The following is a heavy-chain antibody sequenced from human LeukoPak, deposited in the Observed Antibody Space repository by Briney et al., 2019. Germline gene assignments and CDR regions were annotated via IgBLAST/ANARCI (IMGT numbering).Heavy chain of an antibody. V-gene: IGHV4-4*07. CDR3: ARVGAVKSSGYHDYYFDY. D-gene: IGHD3-22*01. J-gene: IGHJ4*02. CDR1: GGPISRYY. Sequence: PSETLSLTCTVSGGPISRYYWTWIRQPPGKGLEWIGRIYSSGSTNYNPSLKSRVTMSVDTSKNQFSLNVTSVTAADTAVYYCARVGAVKSSGYHDYYFDYWGQGTLVTVSS. CDR2: IYSSGST.